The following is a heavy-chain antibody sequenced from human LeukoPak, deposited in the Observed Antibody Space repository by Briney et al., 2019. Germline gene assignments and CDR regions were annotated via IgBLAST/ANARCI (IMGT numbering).Heavy chain of an antibody. D-gene: IGHD2-15*01. V-gene: IGHV3-73*01. J-gene: IGHJ6*03. Sequence: GGSLRLSCAASGFTFSGSAMHWVRQASGKGLEWVGRIRSKANSYATAYAASVKGRFTISRDDSKNTAYLQMNSLKTEDTAVYYCTSRYPSDCSGGSCDRYYYYYMDVWGKGTTVTVSS. CDR1: GFTFSGSA. CDR3: TSRYPSDCSGGSCDRYYYYYMDV. CDR2: IRSKANSYAT.